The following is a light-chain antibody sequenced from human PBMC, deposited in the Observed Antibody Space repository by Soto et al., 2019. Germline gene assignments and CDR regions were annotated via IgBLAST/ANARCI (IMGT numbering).Light chain of an antibody. CDR1: QSISSSN. J-gene: IGKJ1*01. CDR2: GAS. Sequence: EIVMTQSPATLSVSPGERSTLSCRASQSISSSNLAWYQQKPGQAPRLLIYGASSRATGIPVRFSGSGSGTEFTLTISSLQSEDFAVYYCQQYNNWPLTVGQGNKVDIK. V-gene: IGKV3-15*01. CDR3: QQYNNWPLT.